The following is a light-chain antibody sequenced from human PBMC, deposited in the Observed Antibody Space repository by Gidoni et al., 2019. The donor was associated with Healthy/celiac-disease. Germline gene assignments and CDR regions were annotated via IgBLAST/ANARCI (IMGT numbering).Light chain of an antibody. CDR1: SSYVGGYNY. V-gene: IGLV2-14*01. J-gene: IGLJ3*02. Sequence: QSALTQPASVSGSPGPSITISCTGTSSYVGGYNYVSWYQQHPGKAPKLMIYEVSNRPSGVSNRFSGSKSGNTASLTISGLQAEDEADYYCSSYTSSSTPWVFGGGTKLTVL. CDR2: EVS. CDR3: SSYTSSSTPWV.